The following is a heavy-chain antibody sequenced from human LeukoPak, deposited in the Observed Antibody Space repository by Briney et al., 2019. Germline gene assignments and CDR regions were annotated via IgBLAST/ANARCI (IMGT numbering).Heavy chain of an antibody. CDR1: GFTFGDYA. J-gene: IGHJ4*02. V-gene: IGHV3-49*04. CDR2: IRSKAYGGTT. CDR3: TRDRGYSGYDYFDY. D-gene: IGHD5-12*01. Sequence: PGGSLRLSCTASGFTFGDYAMSWVRQAPGKGLEWVGFIRSKAYGGTTEYAASVKGRFTISRDDSKSIAYLQMNSLKTEDTAVYYCTRDRGYSGYDYFDYWGQGTLVTVSS.